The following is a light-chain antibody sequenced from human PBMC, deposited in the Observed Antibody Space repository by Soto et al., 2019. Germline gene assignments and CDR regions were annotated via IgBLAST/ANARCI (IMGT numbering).Light chain of an antibody. CDR3: CSYTGDTTVV. J-gene: IGLJ1*01. CDR1: SSDVGKYNF. Sequence: QSVLTQPASVSGSPGQSITISCTGTSSDVGKYNFVSWYQQDPGRAPKVVIYEVSNRPLGVSTRFAGSKSGNTASLTISGLQVEDEAEYYCCSYTGDTTVVFGTGTKVTVL. CDR2: EVS. V-gene: IGLV2-14*01.